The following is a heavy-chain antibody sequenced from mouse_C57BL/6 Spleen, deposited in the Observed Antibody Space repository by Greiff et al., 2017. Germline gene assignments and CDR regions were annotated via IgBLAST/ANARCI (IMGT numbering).Heavy chain of an antibody. J-gene: IGHJ4*01. Sequence: EVMLVESGGGLVQPGGSLSLSCAASGFTFTDYYMSWVRQPPGQALEWLGFIINKANGYTTEYSASVKGRFTISSDNSQSILYLQMNALRAKDSATYYCARSSSYDYAMDYWGQGTSVTVSS. V-gene: IGHV7-3*01. CDR2: IINKANGYTT. CDR1: GFTFTDYY. D-gene: IGHD1-1*01. CDR3: ARSSSYDYAMDY.